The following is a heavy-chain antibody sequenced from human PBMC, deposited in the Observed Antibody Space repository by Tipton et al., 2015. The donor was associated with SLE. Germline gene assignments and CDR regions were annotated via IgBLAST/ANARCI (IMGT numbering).Heavy chain of an antibody. Sequence: SLRLSCAASGFTFSNYAMSWVRQAPGKGLEWVSRMNGAGTTTNYADSVKGRFTISRDNAKSTLYLQMNSLRAEDTALYYCAKDRYSSSLYYFDYWGQGTLVTVSS. J-gene: IGHJ4*02. CDR1: GFTFSNYA. V-gene: IGHV3-74*01. D-gene: IGHD6-13*01. CDR2: MNGAGTTT. CDR3: AKDRYSSSLYYFDY.